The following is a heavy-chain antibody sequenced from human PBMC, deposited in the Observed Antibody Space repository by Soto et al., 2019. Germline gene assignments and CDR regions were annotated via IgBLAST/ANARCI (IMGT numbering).Heavy chain of an antibody. CDR1: GISVSDNY. V-gene: IGHV3-53*01. Sequence: EAQLAESGGGLIQPGGSLRLSCTVSGISVSDNYMAWVRQAPGKGLEWVSIIYTGGSTHYADSVKGRFIISRDDSKNILYLQMNSLRADDTAVYYCARDSGDWGSWFDPWGQGTLVTVSS. CDR3: ARDSGDWGSWFDP. D-gene: IGHD2-21*02. J-gene: IGHJ5*02. CDR2: IYTGGST.